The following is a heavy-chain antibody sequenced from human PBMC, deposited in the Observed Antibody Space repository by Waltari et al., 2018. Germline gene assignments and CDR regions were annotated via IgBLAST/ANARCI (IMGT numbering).Heavy chain of an antibody. J-gene: IGHJ4*02. D-gene: IGHD2-8*02. Sequence: QVQLQESGPGLVKPSQTLSLTCTVSGGSISSGSYYWSWTRQPAGKGLEWIGRIYTRGSTNYNPSLKSRVTISVDTSKNQFSLKRSSVTAADTAVYYCASGTDPFDYWGQGTLVTVSS. CDR1: GGSISSGSYY. CDR2: IYTRGST. V-gene: IGHV4-61*02. CDR3: ASGTDPFDY.